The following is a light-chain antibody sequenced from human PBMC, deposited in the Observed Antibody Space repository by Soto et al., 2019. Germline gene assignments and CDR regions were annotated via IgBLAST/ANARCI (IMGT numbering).Light chain of an antibody. CDR3: QQYEDLPLT. CDR1: QDISNY. V-gene: IGKV1-33*01. Sequence: DIQMTQSPSSLSASVGDRVTITCQASQDISNYLNWYQQKPGKAPQLLIYDASILETGVPSRFSGSRSGTDFTFTITSLQPEDIATYFCQQYEDLPLTFGGGTKVEIK. CDR2: DAS. J-gene: IGKJ4*01.